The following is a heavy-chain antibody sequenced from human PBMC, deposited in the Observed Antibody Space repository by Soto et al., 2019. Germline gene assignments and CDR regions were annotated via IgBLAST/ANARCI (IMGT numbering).Heavy chain of an antibody. D-gene: IGHD6-13*01. CDR3: AASSGSWYRGGGAFDI. CDR1: GFTLSSPA. V-gene: IGHV1-58*02. J-gene: IGHJ3*02. CDR2: IVVGSGNT. Sequence: APVKVSCQASGFTLSSPAMQWVRQARGERLEWIGWIVVGSGNTNYAQKFQERVTITRDMSTSTAYMELSSLRSEDTAVYYCAASSGSWYRGGGAFDIWGQGTMVTVSS.